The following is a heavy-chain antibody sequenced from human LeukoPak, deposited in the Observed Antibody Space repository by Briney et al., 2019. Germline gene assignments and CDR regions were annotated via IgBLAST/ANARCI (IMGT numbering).Heavy chain of an antibody. CDR1: GYTFTSYD. Sequence: ASVKVSCKASGYTFTSYDINWVRQAAGQGLEWMGWMNPNSGNTGYAQKFQGRVTMTRNTSISTAYMELSSLRSEDTAVYYCARGKDSSGYYSFDYWGQGTLVTVSS. D-gene: IGHD3-22*01. V-gene: IGHV1-8*01. CDR2: MNPNSGNT. J-gene: IGHJ4*02. CDR3: ARGKDSSGYYSFDY.